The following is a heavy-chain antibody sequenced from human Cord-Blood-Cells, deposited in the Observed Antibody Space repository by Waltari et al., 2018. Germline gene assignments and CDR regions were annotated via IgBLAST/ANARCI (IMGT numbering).Heavy chain of an antibody. J-gene: IGHJ4*02. CDR2: VNDAEST. Sequence: QVQLQQWGAGLLKPLETLSRNSAVSGGSFSGNFWSWTRQPPGKGLEWIGQVNDAESTICYPSLKSRVTISVDTSSYLFSLRLSSVTAADTAVYDCARKNWNFDYWGEVTLGTVSS. CDR1: GGSFSGNF. V-gene: IGHV4-34*01. D-gene: IGHD1-1*01. CDR3: ARKNWNFDY.